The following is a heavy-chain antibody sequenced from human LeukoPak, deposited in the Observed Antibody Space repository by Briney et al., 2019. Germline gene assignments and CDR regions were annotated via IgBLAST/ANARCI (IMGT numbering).Heavy chain of an antibody. CDR3: ARIRWDDSSGYYYPFDY. CDR2: IFSNDEK. J-gene: IGHJ4*02. V-gene: IGHV2-26*01. CDR1: GFSLSNARMG. Sequence: SGPTLVNPTETLTLTCTVSGFSLSNARMGVSWIRQPPGKALEWLAHIFSNDEKSYNTSLKSRLTISKDTSKSQVVLTMTNVDPVDTATYYCARIRWDDSSGYYYPFDYWGQGTLVTVSS. D-gene: IGHD3-22*01.